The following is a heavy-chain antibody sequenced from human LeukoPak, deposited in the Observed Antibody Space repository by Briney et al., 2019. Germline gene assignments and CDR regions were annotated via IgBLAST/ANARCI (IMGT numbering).Heavy chain of an antibody. CDR1: GFTFSNAW. D-gene: IGHD3-10*01. V-gene: IGHV3-15*01. CDR3: TAPVRYDKGGY. CDR2: IKSKTDGGTT. J-gene: IGHJ4*02. Sequence: GGSLRLSCAASGFTFSNAWMSWVRQAPGKGLEWVGRIKSKTDGGTTDYAAPVKGRFTISRDDSKNTLYLQMNSLKTEDTAVYYCTAPVRYDKGGYWGQGTLVTVSS.